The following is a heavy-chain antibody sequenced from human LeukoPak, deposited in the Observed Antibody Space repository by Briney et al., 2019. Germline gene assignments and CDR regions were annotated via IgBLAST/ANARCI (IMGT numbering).Heavy chain of an antibody. Sequence: GGSLRLSCAASGFTVSSNCMSWVRQAPGKGLEWVSVIYSGGSTYYADSVKGRFTISRDNSKNTLYLQMNSLRAEDTAVYYCARGNRIGYCSGGSCYSGAFDIWGQGTMVTVSS. CDR3: ARGNRIGYCSGGSCYSGAFDI. J-gene: IGHJ3*02. V-gene: IGHV3-53*01. D-gene: IGHD2-15*01. CDR2: IYSGGST. CDR1: GFTVSSNC.